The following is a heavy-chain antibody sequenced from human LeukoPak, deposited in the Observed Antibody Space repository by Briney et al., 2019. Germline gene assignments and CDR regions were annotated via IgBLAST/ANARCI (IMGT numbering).Heavy chain of an antibody. V-gene: IGHV4-59*01. D-gene: IGHD6-13*01. CDR2: IYYSGSI. CDR1: GGSISSYY. Sequence: SETLSLTCTVSGGSISSYYWSWIRQPPGKGLEWIGYIYYSGSINYNPSLKSRVTISLDTSKTQFSLKLSSVTAADTAVYYCARGSSSFLVGYWGQGTLVIVSS. J-gene: IGHJ4*02. CDR3: ARGSSSFLVGY.